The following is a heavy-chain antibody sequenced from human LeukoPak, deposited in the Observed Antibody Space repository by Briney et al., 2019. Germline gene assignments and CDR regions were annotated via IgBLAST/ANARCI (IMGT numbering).Heavy chain of an antibody. Sequence: ASVAVSCKASGYTFSAYGISWVRQAPGQGLEWMGYISAYSGNTNYAQRLQGRVTMTTDTSTSTAYMELRSLRSDDTAVYFCARDSHIAGVAYYFDYWGQGTLVTV. CDR2: ISAYSGNT. CDR1: GYTFSAYG. CDR3: ARDSHIAGVAYYFDY. D-gene: IGHD6-13*01. V-gene: IGHV1-18*01. J-gene: IGHJ4*02.